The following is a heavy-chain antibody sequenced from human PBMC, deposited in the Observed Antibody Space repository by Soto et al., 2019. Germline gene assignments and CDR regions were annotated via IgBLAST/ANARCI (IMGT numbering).Heavy chain of an antibody. Sequence: PVKLSCKASGGTFNSNGISWVQQAPGQGLEWMGGVIPIFGTANYAQKFQVRVTITADAPTSTAYMELSSLRSEATALYYCARRTDSHLTLFAPLVQGTLVTGSS. CDR1: GGTFNSNG. CDR2: VIPIFGTA. J-gene: IGHJ5*02. CDR3: ARRTDSHLTLFAP. V-gene: IGHV1-69*13.